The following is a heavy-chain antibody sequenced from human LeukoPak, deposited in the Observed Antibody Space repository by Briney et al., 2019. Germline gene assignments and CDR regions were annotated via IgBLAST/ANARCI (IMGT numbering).Heavy chain of an antibody. CDR2: IYYSGST. J-gene: IGHJ4*02. CDR1: GGSISSGGYY. D-gene: IGHD6-13*01. Sequence: SETLSLTCTVSGGSISSGGYYWSWIRQHPGKGLEWIEYIYYSGSTYYNPSLKSRFTISVDTSKNQFSLKLSSVTAADTAVYYCARVDASPYSSSWYFDYWGQGTLVTVSS. V-gene: IGHV4-31*03. CDR3: ARVDASPYSSSWYFDY.